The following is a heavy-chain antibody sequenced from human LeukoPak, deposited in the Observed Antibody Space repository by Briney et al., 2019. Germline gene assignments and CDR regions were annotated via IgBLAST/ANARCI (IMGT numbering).Heavy chain of an antibody. V-gene: IGHV1-8*01. CDR1: GYTFTSYD. CDR2: MNPNSGNT. J-gene: IGHJ4*02. CDR3: ARATSMVKVDY. Sequence: GASVKVSCKAYGYTFTSYDINWVRQATGQGLEWMGWMNPNSGNTGYAQKFQGRVTMTRNTSISTAYMELSSLRYEDTAVYYCARATSMVKVDYWGQGTLVTVSS. D-gene: IGHD5-18*01.